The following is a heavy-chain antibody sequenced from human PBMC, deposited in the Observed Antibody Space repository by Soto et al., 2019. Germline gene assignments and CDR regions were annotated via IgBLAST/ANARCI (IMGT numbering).Heavy chain of an antibody. Sequence: QLHLVQSGAVVKKPGASVTVSCSASGYPVTAYYMHWVRQAPGRGLEWMGGINPATGAAKYTQTFQGRVTRTRAPSTSTGFMELSGLTSEDTAVFYWARGGGVGVAGSAAFDMWGQGTLVTVSS. CDR2: INPATGAA. V-gene: IGHV1-2*02. J-gene: IGHJ3*02. CDR1: GYPVTAYY. D-gene: IGHD3-3*01. CDR3: ARGGGVGVAGSAAFDM.